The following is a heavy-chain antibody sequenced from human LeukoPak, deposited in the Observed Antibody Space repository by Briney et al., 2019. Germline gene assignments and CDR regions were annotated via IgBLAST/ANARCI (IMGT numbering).Heavy chain of an antibody. CDR3: ARLSSSSWYPQGYFDY. CDR1: GYSFTSYW. CDR2: IYPGDSDT. Sequence: GESLKISCKGSGYSFTSYWIGWVRQMPGKGLEWMGIIYPGDSDTRYSPSFQGQVTTSADKSISTAYLQWSSLKASDTAMYYCARLSSSSWYPQGYFDYWGQGTLVTVSS. V-gene: IGHV5-51*01. J-gene: IGHJ4*02. D-gene: IGHD6-13*01.